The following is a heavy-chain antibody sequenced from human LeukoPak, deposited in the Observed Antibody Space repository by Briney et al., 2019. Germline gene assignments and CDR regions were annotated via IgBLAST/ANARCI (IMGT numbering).Heavy chain of an antibody. CDR3: ARDRYTVVSWYFDL. Sequence: SETLSLTCAVYGGSFSGYYWTWIRQPPGKGLEWIGEINHSGSTNYNPSLKSRVTISVDTSKNQFSLKLSSVTAADTAVYYCARDRYTVVSWYFDLWGRGTLVTVSS. CDR1: GGSFSGYY. J-gene: IGHJ2*01. CDR2: INHSGST. V-gene: IGHV4-34*09. D-gene: IGHD4-23*01.